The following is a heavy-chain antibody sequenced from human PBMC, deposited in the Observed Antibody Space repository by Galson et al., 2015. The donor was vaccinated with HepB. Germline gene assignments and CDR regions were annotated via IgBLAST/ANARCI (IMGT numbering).Heavy chain of an antibody. J-gene: IGHJ4*02. CDR2: ISYDGSNK. Sequence: SLRLSCAASGFTFSSYAMHWVRQAPGKGLEWVAVISYDGSNKYYADSVKGRFTISRDNSKNTLYLQMNSLRAEDTAVYYCARDYKIWGEAAFDYWGQGTLVTVSS. CDR3: ARDYKIWGEAAFDY. D-gene: IGHD3-10*01. V-gene: IGHV3-30-3*01. CDR1: GFTFSSYA.